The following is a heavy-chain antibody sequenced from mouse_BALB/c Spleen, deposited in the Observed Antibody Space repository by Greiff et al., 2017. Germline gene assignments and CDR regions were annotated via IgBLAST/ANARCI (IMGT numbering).Heavy chain of an antibody. CDR1: GFSLTSYD. D-gene: IGHD1-1*01. CDR2: IWTGGGT. J-gene: IGHJ1*01. CDR3: VRDGYGSSYWYFDV. Sequence: ESGPGLVAPSQSLSITCTVSGFSLTSYDISWIRQPPGKGLEWLGVIWTGGGTNYNSAFMSRLSISKDNSKSQVFLKMNSLQTDDTAIYYCVRDGYGSSYWYFDVWGAGTTVTVSS. V-gene: IGHV2-9-2*01.